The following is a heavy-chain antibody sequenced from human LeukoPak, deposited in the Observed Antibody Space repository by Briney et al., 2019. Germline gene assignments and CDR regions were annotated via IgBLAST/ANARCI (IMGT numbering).Heavy chain of an antibody. CDR2: IRYDGSNK. CDR3: AKWGTGAFDY. J-gene: IGHJ4*02. Sequence: PGGSLRLSCAASGFIFSNYGMHWVRQAPGKGLEWVAFIRYDGSNKYYADSVKGRFTISRDNSKNTLYLQMNSLRPEDTAVYYCAKWGTGAFDYWGQGTLVTASS. CDR1: GFIFSNYG. V-gene: IGHV3-30*02. D-gene: IGHD7-27*01.